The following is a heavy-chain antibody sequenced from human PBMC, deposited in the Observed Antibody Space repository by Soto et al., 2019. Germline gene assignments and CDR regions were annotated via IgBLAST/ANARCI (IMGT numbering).Heavy chain of an antibody. CDR3: ARTSAAGKYYYGMDV. CDR2: IYPGDSDT. D-gene: IGHD6-13*01. J-gene: IGHJ6*02. V-gene: IGHV5-51*01. CDR1: GYSFTSYW. Sequence: PGQPQKISCKGAGYSFTSYWIGWVRKMPGKGLEWMGIIYPGDSDTRYSPSFQGQVTISADKSISTAYLQWSSLKASDTAMYYCARTSAAGKYYYGMDVWGQGTTVTVSS.